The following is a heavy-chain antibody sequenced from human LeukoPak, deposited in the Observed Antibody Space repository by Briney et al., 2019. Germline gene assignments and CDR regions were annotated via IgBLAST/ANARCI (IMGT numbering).Heavy chain of an antibody. Sequence: SQTLSLTCTVSGGSISSGSYYWSWIRQPAGKGLEWIGRIYTSGSTNYNPSLKSRVTISVDTSKNQFSLKLSSVTAADTAVYYCARGVVPAPWFDPWGQGILVTVSS. CDR3: ARGVVPAPWFDP. CDR2: IYTSGST. V-gene: IGHV4-61*02. J-gene: IGHJ5*02. D-gene: IGHD2-2*01. CDR1: GGSISSGSYY.